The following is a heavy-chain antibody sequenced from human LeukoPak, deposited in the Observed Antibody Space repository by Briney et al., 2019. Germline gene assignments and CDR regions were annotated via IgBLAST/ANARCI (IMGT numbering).Heavy chain of an antibody. CDR2: IYYSGST. CDR3: ARTYYYDSSGYYFPWDY. Sequence: SQTLSLTCTVSGGSISSGDYYWSWIRQPPGKGLVWVGYIYYSGSTYYNPSLESRVTISVDTSKNQFSLKLSSVTAADTAVYYCARTYYYDSSGYYFPWDYWGQGTLVTVSS. D-gene: IGHD3-22*01. J-gene: IGHJ4*02. V-gene: IGHV4-30-4*01. CDR1: GGSISSGDYY.